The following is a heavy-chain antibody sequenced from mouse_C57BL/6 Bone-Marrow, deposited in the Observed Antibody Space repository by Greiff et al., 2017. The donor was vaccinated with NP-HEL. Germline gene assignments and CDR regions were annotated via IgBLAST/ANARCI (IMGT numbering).Heavy chain of an antibody. D-gene: IGHD2-3*01. CDR2: IPHSGET. J-gene: IGHJ1*03. Sequence: VQLQESGPGLVKPSQSLFLTCSITGFPITSGYYWIWIRQSPGNPLEWMGYIPHSGETFYNPSLQSPISITRETSKNQFFLQLNSVTTEDTAMYSCAGDYDGYWYFDVWGTGTTVTVSS. CDR3: AGDYDGYWYFDV. CDR1: GFPITSGYY. V-gene: IGHV12-3*01.